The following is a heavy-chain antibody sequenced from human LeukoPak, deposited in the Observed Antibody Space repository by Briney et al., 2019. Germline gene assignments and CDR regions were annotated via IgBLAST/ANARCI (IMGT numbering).Heavy chain of an antibody. CDR3: ARTPGVHSGWYRGGYYFDY. CDR2: IYYSGST. CDR1: GGSISSSSYY. V-gene: IGHV4-39*07. Sequence: SETLSLTCTVSGGSISSSSYYWGWIRQPPGKGLEWIGSIYYSGSTYYNPSLKSRVTISVDTSKNQFSLKLSSVTAADTAVYYCARTPGVHSGWYRGGYYFDYWGQGTLVTVSS. J-gene: IGHJ4*02. D-gene: IGHD6-19*01.